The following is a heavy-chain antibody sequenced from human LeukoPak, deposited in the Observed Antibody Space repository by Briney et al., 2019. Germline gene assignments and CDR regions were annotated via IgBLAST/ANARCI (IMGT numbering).Heavy chain of an antibody. CDR1: GYSFRIYG. D-gene: IGHD4-11*01. CDR2: IYPSDSDT. J-gene: IGHJ5*02. CDR3: ARVDYMGDWFDP. Sequence: GESLKISCKTSGYSFRIYGIASVRQMPGKGLEWMGLIYPSDSDTRYSPSFQGQATVSADKSISTAYLQWSSLKASDTGMYYCARVDYMGDWFDPWGQGTLVTVSS. V-gene: IGHV5-51*01.